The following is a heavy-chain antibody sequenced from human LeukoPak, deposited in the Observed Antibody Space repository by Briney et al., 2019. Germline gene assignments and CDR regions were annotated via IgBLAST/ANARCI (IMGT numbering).Heavy chain of an antibody. Sequence: GASVKVSCKASGGTFSSYAISWVRQAPGQGLEWMGGIIPIFGTANYAQKFQGRVTITADESTSTAYMELSSPRSEDTAVYYCARDHRSEFDPWGQGTLVTVSS. CDR2: IIPIFGTA. J-gene: IGHJ5*02. CDR1: GGTFSSYA. V-gene: IGHV1-69*13. CDR3: ARDHRSEFDP.